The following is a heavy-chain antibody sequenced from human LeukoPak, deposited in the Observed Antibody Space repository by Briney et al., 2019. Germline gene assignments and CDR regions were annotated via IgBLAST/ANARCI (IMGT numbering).Heavy chain of an antibody. CDR2: IYGSGTT. D-gene: IGHD3-16*01. CDR3: ASVGGGSPY. Sequence: SETLSLTCTVSGYSISSGHFWSWIRQPPGKGLEGIGSIYGSGTTYYDPPLRSRVSISADTSKNHFSLELSSVTAADTAVYYCASVGGGSPYWGQGTLVTVSS. V-gene: IGHV4-38-2*02. J-gene: IGHJ4*02. CDR1: GYSISSGHF.